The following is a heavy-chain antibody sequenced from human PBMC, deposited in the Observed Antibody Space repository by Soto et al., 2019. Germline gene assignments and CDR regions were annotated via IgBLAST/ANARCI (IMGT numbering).Heavy chain of an antibody. D-gene: IGHD1-1*01. Sequence: QVHLVQSGSEVKKPGASVKVSCKASGYSFSNYGISWVRQAPGQGLEWVGWINLRNGHTNYAQNFQDRVTVSADTSTTTAFMELKSLRSDDTAVYYCARDIDWNVDYWGQGTVVTVSS. CDR2: INLRNGHT. CDR3: ARDIDWNVDY. V-gene: IGHV1-18*04. J-gene: IGHJ4*02. CDR1: GYSFSNYG.